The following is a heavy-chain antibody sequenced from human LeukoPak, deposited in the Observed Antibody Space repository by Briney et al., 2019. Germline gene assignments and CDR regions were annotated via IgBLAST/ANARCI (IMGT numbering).Heavy chain of an antibody. CDR3: ARDESADYYDSSGYYFDY. CDR1: GYTFTGYY. Sequence: ASVKVSCKASGYTFTGYYMHWVRQAPGQGLEWMGWINPNSGGTNYAQKFQGRVTMTRDTSISTAYMELSRLRSADTAVYYCARDESADYYDSSGYYFDYWGQGTLVTVSS. J-gene: IGHJ4*02. CDR2: INPNSGGT. D-gene: IGHD3-22*01. V-gene: IGHV1-2*02.